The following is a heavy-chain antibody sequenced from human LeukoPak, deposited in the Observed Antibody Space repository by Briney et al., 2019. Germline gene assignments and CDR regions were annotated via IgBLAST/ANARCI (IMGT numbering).Heavy chain of an antibody. V-gene: IGHV1-69*06. CDR2: ILPIFGTA. CDR3: ARDDYDILTGYPNWFDP. J-gene: IGHJ5*02. D-gene: IGHD3-9*01. CDR1: GGTFSSYA. Sequence: ASVKVSCKASGGTFSSYAISWVRQAPGQGLEWMGGILPIFGTANYAQKFQGRVAITADKSTSTAYMELSSLRSKDTAVYYCARDDYDILTGYPNWFDPWGQGTLVTVSS.